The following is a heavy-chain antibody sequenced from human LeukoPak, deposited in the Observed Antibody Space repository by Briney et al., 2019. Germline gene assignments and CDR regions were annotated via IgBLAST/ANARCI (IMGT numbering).Heavy chain of an antibody. J-gene: IGHJ3*02. D-gene: IGHD3-9*01. Sequence: GGSLRLSCAASTFTFSSYSMNWLPQAPGKGLEWVSSISSSSSYIYYADSVKGRFTISRDNAKNSLYLQMNSLRAEDTAVYYCAREFTGHDILTGYYSEAFDIWGQGTMVTVSS. CDR1: TFTFSSYS. V-gene: IGHV3-21*01. CDR2: ISSSSSYI. CDR3: AREFTGHDILTGYYSEAFDI.